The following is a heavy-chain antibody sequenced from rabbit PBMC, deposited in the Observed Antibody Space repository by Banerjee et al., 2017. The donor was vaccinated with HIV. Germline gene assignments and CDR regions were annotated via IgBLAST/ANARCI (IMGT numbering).Heavy chain of an antibody. V-gene: IGHV1S45*01. CDR2: INTGSGST. CDR1: GFTLISYW. D-gene: IGHD2-1*01. CDR3: ARARGNGYGMDL. J-gene: IGHJ6*01. Sequence: QQQLEESGGGLVQPEGSLTLTCTASGFTLISYWMCWVRQAPGKGLEWIGCINTGSGSTYYASWVNGRFTISKTSSTTVTLQMTSLTAADTATYFCARARGNGYGMDLWGQGTLVTVS.